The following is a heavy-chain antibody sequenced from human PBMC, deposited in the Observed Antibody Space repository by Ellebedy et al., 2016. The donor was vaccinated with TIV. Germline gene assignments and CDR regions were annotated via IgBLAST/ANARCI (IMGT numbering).Heavy chain of an antibody. J-gene: IGHJ4*02. CDR3: VRALKYCGGDCTYKFDF. Sequence: SGPTLVKPKETLTLPCTVSGFSLTNIIMGVSWTRQPPGKALEWLAHIFSNDEKSYSTSLEARLSISKDTAKSQVVLTVANMDPLDTATYYCVRALKYCGGDCTYKFDFWGQGALVTVSS. CDR2: IFSNDEK. CDR1: GFSLTNIIMG. D-gene: IGHD2-21*02. V-gene: IGHV2-26*01.